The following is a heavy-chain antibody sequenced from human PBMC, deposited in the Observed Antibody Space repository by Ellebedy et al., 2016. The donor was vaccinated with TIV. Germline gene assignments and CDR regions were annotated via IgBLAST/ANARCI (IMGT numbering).Heavy chain of an antibody. D-gene: IGHD2-15*01. V-gene: IGHV3-7*01. CDR3: AREIGGGGSA. CDR1: GFTFSKFW. Sequence: GEPLKISXAASGFTFSKFWMHWVRQAPGKGLEWVANINQDASTRYYVDSVKGRFTISRDNAKNSLYLQMNSLRAEDTAVYYCAREIGGGGSAWGQGTLVTVSS. CDR2: INQDASTR. J-gene: IGHJ5*02.